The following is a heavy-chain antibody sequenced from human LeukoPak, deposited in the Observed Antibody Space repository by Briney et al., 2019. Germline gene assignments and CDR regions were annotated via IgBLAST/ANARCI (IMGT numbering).Heavy chain of an antibody. CDR2: ITPIFGAT. D-gene: IGHD4-23*01. CDR3: ARNSRVASTSGLNY. CDR1: GGTFSSYP. J-gene: IGHJ4*02. V-gene: IGHV1-69*13. Sequence: SVKVSCKASGGTFSSYPFTWVRQAPGQGLEWMGEITPIFGATNYAQTFQGRVTITADESTSTVFMELSSLRSDDTAFYYCARNSRVASTSGLNYWGQGTLVTVSS.